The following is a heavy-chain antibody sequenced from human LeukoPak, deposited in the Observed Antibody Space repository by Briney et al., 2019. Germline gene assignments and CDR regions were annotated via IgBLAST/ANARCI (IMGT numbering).Heavy chain of an antibody. CDR3: ARESIAVPNDAFDI. CDR2: ISSSSSTI. V-gene: IGHV3-48*04. CDR1: GFTFSSYS. D-gene: IGHD6-19*01. J-gene: IGHJ3*02. Sequence: GGSLRLSCAASGFTFSSYSMNWVRQAPGKGLEWVSYISSSSSTIYYADSVKGRFTISRDNAKNSLYLQMNSLRAEDTAVYYCARESIAVPNDAFDIWGQGTMVTVSS.